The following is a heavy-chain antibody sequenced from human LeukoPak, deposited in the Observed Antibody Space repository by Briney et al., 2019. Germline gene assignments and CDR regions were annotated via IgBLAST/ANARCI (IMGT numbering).Heavy chain of an antibody. CDR3: ARDIGGSYYFHY. J-gene: IGHJ4*02. Sequence: SETLSLTCTVSGGSISSYYWSWIRQPPGKGLEWIGYIDYSGSTNYSPSLKSRVTISVDTSKKQFSLKLSSVTAAGTAVYYCARDIGGSYYFHYWGQGTLVTVSS. CDR2: IDYSGST. V-gene: IGHV4-59*01. CDR1: GGSISSYY. D-gene: IGHD1-26*01.